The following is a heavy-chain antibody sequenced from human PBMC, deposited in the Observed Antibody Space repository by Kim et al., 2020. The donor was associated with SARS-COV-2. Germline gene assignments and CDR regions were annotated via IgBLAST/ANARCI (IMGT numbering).Heavy chain of an antibody. Sequence: SETLSLTCTVSGGSISSGGYYWSWIRQHPGKGLEWIGYIYYSGSTYYNPSLKSRVTISVDTSKNQFSLKLSSVTAADTAVYYCARDTRGYYGSGSLPYYYCGMDVWGQGTTVTVSS. J-gene: IGHJ6*02. CDR2: IYYSGST. D-gene: IGHD3-10*01. CDR3: ARDTRGYYGSGSLPYYYCGMDV. CDR1: GGSISSGGYY. V-gene: IGHV4-31*03.